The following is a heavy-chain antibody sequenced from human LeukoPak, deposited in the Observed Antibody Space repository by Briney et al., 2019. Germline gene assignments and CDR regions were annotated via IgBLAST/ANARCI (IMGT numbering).Heavy chain of an antibody. Sequence: GASVKVSCKASVGSFNSYAISWVRQAPGQGLEGMGGIIPIFGTANYAQKFQGRVTITADESTSTAYIELSSLRSEDTAVYYCARGAGVATTLYYYGIDVWGQGTTVTVSS. CDR3: ARGAGVATTLYYYGIDV. CDR2: IIPIFGTA. D-gene: IGHD5-12*01. V-gene: IGHV1-69*13. CDR1: VGSFNSYA. J-gene: IGHJ6*02.